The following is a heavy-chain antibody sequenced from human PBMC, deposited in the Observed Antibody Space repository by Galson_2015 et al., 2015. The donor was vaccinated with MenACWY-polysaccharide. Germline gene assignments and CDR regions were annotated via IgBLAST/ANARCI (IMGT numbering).Heavy chain of an antibody. CDR3: ARVEKYSGSYYILH. CDR2: IYHSGSN. Sequence: SETLSLTCAVSGSSISSGYYWGWIRQPPGKGLEWIGRIYHSGSNYYKPSLKSRVSISVDTSKKQLSLKLSSVTAADTAVYYCARVEKYSGSYYILHWGQGTLVTVSS. CDR1: GSSISSGYY. D-gene: IGHD1-26*01. V-gene: IGHV4-38-2*01. J-gene: IGHJ4*02.